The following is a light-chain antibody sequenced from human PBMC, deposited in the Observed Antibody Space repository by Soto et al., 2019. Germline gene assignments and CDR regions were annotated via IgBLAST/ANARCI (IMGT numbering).Light chain of an antibody. V-gene: IGLV1-40*01. CDR2: GNS. Sequence: QSALTQPPSVSGAPGQRVTISCTGSSSNIGAGYYVHWYQQLPGTAPKLLIYGNSNRPSGVPDRFSGSKSGTSASLAISGLQSEDEADYYCAVWDDSLNGHVFGAGTKVTVL. CDR3: AVWDDSLNGHV. CDR1: SSNIGAGYY. J-gene: IGLJ1*01.